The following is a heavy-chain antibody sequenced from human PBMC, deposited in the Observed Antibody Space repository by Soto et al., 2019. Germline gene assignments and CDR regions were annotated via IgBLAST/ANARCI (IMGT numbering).Heavy chain of an antibody. CDR1: GGSISSGSYY. CDR3: ARHIGDTTGYYFLY. Sequence: QLQLQESGPGLVKPSETLSLTCSVSGGSISSGSYYWGWIRQPPGKGLEWIGSTHNSGSAYYNPSLKSRVTISVDTSKNQFSLRLSSVTAADTAVFYCARHIGDTTGYYFLYWGQGTLVTVSS. J-gene: IGHJ4*02. CDR2: THNSGSA. D-gene: IGHD3-22*01. V-gene: IGHV4-39*01.